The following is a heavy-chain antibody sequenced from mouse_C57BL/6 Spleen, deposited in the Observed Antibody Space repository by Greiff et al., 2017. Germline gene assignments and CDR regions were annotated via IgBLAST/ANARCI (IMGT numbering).Heavy chain of an antibody. CDR2: IDPSDSYT. D-gene: IGHD3-3*01. Sequence: QVQLQQPGAELVKPGASVKLSCKASGYTFTSYWMQWVKQRPGQGLEWIGEIDPSDSYTNYNQKFKGKATLNVDTSSSTAYMQLSSLTSEDSAVYYCARGTDFDYWGQGTTLTVSS. V-gene: IGHV1-50*01. J-gene: IGHJ2*01. CDR3: ARGTDFDY. CDR1: GYTFTSYW.